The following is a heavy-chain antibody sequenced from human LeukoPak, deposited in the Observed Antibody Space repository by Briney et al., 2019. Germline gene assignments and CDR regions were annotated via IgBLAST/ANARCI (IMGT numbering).Heavy chain of an antibody. CDR2: IYYSGST. CDR3: ARDRGGSYYDSSGSVTNI. CDR1: GGSISSSSYY. Sequence: SETLSLTCTVSGGSISSSSYYWGWIRQPPGKGLEWIGSIYYSGSTYYNPSLKSRVTISADTSKNQLSLKLSSVTAADTAIYYCARDRGGSYYDSSGSVTNIWGQGTMVTVSS. J-gene: IGHJ3*02. V-gene: IGHV4-39*07. D-gene: IGHD3-22*01.